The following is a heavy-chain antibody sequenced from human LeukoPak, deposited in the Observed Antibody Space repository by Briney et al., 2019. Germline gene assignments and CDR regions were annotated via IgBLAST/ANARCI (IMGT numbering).Heavy chain of an antibody. CDR1: GFTFSSYS. CDR2: ISSSGSTI. Sequence: GGSLRLSCAASGFTFSSYSMNRVRQAPGKGLEWVSYISSSGSTIYYADSVKGRFTISRDDAKNSLYLQMNSLRAEDTAVYYCARDSSGSYPRSGFFDYWGQGTLVTVSS. V-gene: IGHV3-48*04. J-gene: IGHJ4*02. D-gene: IGHD1-26*01. CDR3: ARDSSGSYPRSGFFDY.